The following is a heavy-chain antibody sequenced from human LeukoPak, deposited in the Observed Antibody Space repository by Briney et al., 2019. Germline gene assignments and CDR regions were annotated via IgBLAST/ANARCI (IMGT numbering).Heavy chain of an antibody. CDR3: AKASGYQGPYYFDY. CDR2: IYSGGST. V-gene: IGHV3-53*05. Sequence: GGSLRLSCAASEFSVGSNYMTWVRQAPGKGLEWVSLIYSGGSTYYADSVKGRFTISRDDAKNSLYLQMNSLRPEDTAFYYCAKASGYQGPYYFDYWGLGTLVTVSS. CDR1: EFSVGSNY. J-gene: IGHJ4*02. D-gene: IGHD3-22*01.